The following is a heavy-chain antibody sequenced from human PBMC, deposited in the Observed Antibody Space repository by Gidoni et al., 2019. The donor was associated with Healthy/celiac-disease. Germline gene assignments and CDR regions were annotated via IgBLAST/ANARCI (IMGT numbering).Heavy chain of an antibody. CDR3: ARDAGEDSSGWYGWFDP. Sequence: QVQLVESGGGVVQPGRSLRLSCAASGFPFRRYAMHWVRQAPGKGLEWVAVISYDGSNKYYADSVKGRFTISRDNSKNTLYLQMNSLRAEDTAVYYCARDAGEDSSGWYGWFDPWGQGTLVTVSS. J-gene: IGHJ5*02. CDR1: GFPFRRYA. D-gene: IGHD6-19*01. V-gene: IGHV3-30-3*01. CDR2: ISYDGSNK.